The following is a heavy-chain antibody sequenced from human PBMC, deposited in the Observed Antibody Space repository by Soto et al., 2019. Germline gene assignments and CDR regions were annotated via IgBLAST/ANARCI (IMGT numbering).Heavy chain of an antibody. V-gene: IGHV4-59*01. J-gene: IGHJ3*02. CDR3: TRGRPRDGFNSGHSDLDI. D-gene: IGHD3-10*01. Sequence: QVQLQESGPGLVKPSETLSLTCTVHGGSISSDYWSWILQTQGKGLEWMGDIYFRGNTNYNPSLKSRVTISIDTSKAQFSLKMGSVNAADTAVYYCTRGRPRDGFNSGHSDLDIWVQGTMVTASS. CDR2: IYFRGNT. CDR1: GGSISSDY.